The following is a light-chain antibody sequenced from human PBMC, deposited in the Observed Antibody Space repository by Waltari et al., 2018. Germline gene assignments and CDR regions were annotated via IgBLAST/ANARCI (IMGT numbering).Light chain of an antibody. Sequence: EIQMNQSPSTLSASVGDRVTSTCRASHSVSNWLAWYQQKAGKAPELLIFKASNLKSGVPSRFGGGGFGTEFTLTISSLQPDDFATYFCQHYDGPSWTFGQGTKVEI. CDR2: KAS. CDR1: HSVSNW. J-gene: IGKJ1*01. CDR3: QHYDGPSWT. V-gene: IGKV1-5*03.